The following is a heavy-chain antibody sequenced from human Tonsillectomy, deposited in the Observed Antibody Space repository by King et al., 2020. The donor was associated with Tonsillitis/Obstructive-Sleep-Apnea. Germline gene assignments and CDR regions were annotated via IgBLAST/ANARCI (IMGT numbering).Heavy chain of an antibody. D-gene: IGHD3-9*01. CDR3: ARERGYDILTGYIPFDI. Sequence: QLQESGPGLVKPSETLSLTCTVSGVSISSYYWSWIRQPPGTGLEWIGYIYYSGSINYNPSLKSRVTLSVDTSKNHFSLKLSSVTPADTAVYYCARERGYDILTGYIPFDIWGQGTMVTVSS. CDR1: GVSISSYY. J-gene: IGHJ3*02. CDR2: IYYSGSI. V-gene: IGHV4-59*01.